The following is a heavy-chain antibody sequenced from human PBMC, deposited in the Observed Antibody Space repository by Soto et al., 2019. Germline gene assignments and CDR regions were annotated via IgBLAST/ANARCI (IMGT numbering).Heavy chain of an antibody. CDR1: GFTFSSYG. Sequence: GGSLRLSCAASGFTFSSYGMHWVRQAPGKGLEWVAVISYDGSNKYYADSVKGRFTISRDNSKNTLYLQMNSLRAEDTAVYYCAKDLPGPWSGYYTVDYYYGMDVWGQGTTVTVSS. V-gene: IGHV3-30*18. D-gene: IGHD3-3*01. CDR3: AKDLPGPWSGYYTVDYYYGMDV. CDR2: ISYDGSNK. J-gene: IGHJ6*02.